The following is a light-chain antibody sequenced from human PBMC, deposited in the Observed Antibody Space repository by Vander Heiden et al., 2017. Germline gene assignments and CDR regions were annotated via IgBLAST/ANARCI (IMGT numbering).Light chain of an antibody. CDR3: QQYGNLPT. J-gene: IGKJ3*01. CDR2: DAS. V-gene: IGKV1-33*01. CDR1: QDISNY. Sequence: DILMTQSTSCLSASVGDRVTITCQASQDISNYLNWYQQKPGKAPKLLIYDASNLETGVPSRFSGSGSGTDFTFTITSLQPEDIATYYCQQYGNLPTFGPGTKVDIK.